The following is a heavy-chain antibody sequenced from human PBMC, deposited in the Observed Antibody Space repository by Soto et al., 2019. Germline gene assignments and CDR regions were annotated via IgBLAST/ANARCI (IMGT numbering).Heavy chain of an antibody. CDR2: ISDSGGST. CDR1: GFTFSTYA. Sequence: RGSLRLSCAASGFTFSTYAMSWVRQAPGKGLEWVSTISDSGGSTYYAASVKGRFTISRDNSKNTLYLLMNSLSAEDTALYYCAKVHGSGTYYNFPDYWGQGTLVTVSS. D-gene: IGHD3-10*01. J-gene: IGHJ4*02. CDR3: AKVHGSGTYYNFPDY. V-gene: IGHV3-23*01.